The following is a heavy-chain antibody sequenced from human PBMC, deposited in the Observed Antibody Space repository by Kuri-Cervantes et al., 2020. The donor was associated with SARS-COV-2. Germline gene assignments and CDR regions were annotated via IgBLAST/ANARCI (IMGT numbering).Heavy chain of an antibody. CDR3: ARRFYGSSWYNYYYYGMDV. CDR1: GYTFTSYD. D-gene: IGHD6-13*01. V-gene: IGHV1-8*01. Sequence: ASAKVSCKASGYTFTSYDINWVRQATGQGLEWMGWMNPNSGNTGYAQKFQGRVTMTRHTSISTAYMELSSLRSEDTAVYYCARRFYGSSWYNYYYYGMDVWGQGTTVTVSS. J-gene: IGHJ6*02. CDR2: MNPNSGNT.